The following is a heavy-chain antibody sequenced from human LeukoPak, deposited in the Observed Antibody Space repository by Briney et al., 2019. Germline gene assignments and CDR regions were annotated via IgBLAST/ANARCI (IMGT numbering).Heavy chain of an antibody. V-gene: IGHV1-46*01. CDR1: GYTFTSYY. D-gene: IGHD3-10*01. CDR2: INPSGGST. J-gene: IGHJ3*02. CDR3: ARILTTMVRGVSGAFDI. Sequence: ASVKVSCKASGYTFTSYYMHWVRQAPGQGLEWMGIINPSGGSTSYAQKFQDRVTMTRDTSTSTVYMELSSLRSEDTAVYYCARILTTMVRGVSGAFDIWGQGTMVTVSS.